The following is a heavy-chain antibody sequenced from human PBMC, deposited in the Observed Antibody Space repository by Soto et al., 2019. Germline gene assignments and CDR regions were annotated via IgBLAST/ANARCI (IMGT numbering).Heavy chain of an antibody. CDR2: INPNSGGT. CDR1: GYTFTGYY. J-gene: IGHJ6*02. Sequence: ASVKVSCKASGYTFTGYYMHWVRQAPGQGLEGMGWINPNSGGTNYAQKFQGRVTMTRDTSISTAYMELSRLRSDDTAVYYCASSMVRGVNHYYYGMDVWGQGTTVTVSS. CDR3: ASSMVRGVNHYYYGMDV. D-gene: IGHD3-10*01. V-gene: IGHV1-2*02.